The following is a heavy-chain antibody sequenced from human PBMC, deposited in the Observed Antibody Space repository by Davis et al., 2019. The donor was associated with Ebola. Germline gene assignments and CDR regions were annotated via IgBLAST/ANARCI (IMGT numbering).Heavy chain of an antibody. CDR3: GKGSWSGWYSHFDY. CDR2: VSGDGGST. V-gene: IGHV3-23*01. J-gene: IGHJ4*02. Sequence: PGGSLRLSCAASGFTFSNYAMTWVRQAPGWGLEWVSSVSGDGGSTYYADSVKGRFTISRDTTQNILHLQMHSLRGEDTVVYYCGKGSWSGWYSHFDYWGQGILVRVSS. D-gene: IGHD6-19*01. CDR1: GFTFSNYA.